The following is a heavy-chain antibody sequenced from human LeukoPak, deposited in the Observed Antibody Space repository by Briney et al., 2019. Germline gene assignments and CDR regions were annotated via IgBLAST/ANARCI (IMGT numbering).Heavy chain of an antibody. Sequence: ASVKVSCKASGYTFTSYGITWVRQAPGQGLEWMGWISAYNGNTNYAQKLQGRVTMTTDTSTGTAYMELRGLRSDDTAVYYCAREYSSSWYGYIYWGQGTLVTVSS. D-gene: IGHD6-13*01. CDR1: GYTFTSYG. CDR2: ISAYNGNT. CDR3: AREYSSSWYGYIY. V-gene: IGHV1-18*01. J-gene: IGHJ4*02.